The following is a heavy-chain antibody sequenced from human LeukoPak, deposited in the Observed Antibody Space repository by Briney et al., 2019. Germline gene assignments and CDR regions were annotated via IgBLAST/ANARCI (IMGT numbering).Heavy chain of an antibody. J-gene: IGHJ4*02. CDR2: IYSGGST. D-gene: IGHD1-26*01. Sequence: PGGSLRLSCAASGFTVSSNYMSWVRQAPGEGLVWVSVIYSGGSTYYADSVKGRFTISRDNSKNTLYLQMNSLRAEDTAVYYCARVLGSSFDYWGQGTLVTVSS. CDR3: ARVLGSSFDY. V-gene: IGHV3-53*01. CDR1: GFTVSSNY.